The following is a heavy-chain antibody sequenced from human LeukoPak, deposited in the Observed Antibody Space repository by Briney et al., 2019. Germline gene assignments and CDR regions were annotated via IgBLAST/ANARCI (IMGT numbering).Heavy chain of an antibody. CDR2: INHSGST. CDR3: ARERDSSGYYGPDY. V-gene: IGHV4-34*01. J-gene: IGHJ4*02. CDR1: GGSFSGYY. Sequence: PSETLSLTRAVYGGSFSGYYWSWIRQPPGKGLEWIGEINHSGSTNYNPSLKSRVTISVDTSKNQFSLKLSSVTAADTAVYYCARERDSSGYYGPDYWGQGTLVTVSS. D-gene: IGHD3-22*01.